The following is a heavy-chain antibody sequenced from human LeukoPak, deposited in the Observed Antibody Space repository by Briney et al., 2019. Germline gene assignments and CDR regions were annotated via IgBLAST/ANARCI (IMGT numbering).Heavy chain of an antibody. D-gene: IGHD5-24*01. J-gene: IGHJ4*02. V-gene: IGHV1-8*01. Sequence: GASVTVSCKASGYTFTSYDINWVRQATGQGLEWMGWMNPNSGNTGYAQKFQGRVTMTRNTSISTAYMELSSLRSEDTAVYYCARSGPETLEMATIEVHFDYWGQGTLVTVSS. CDR1: GYTFTSYD. CDR2: MNPNSGNT. CDR3: ARSGPETLEMATIEVHFDY.